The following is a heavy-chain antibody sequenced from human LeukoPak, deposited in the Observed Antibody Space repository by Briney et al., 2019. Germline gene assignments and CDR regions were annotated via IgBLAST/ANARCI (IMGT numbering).Heavy chain of an antibody. CDR1: GGSISSYY. D-gene: IGHD3-22*01. J-gene: IGHJ3*02. V-gene: IGHV4-4*07. Sequence: SETLSLTCTVSGGSISSYYWSWIRQPAGKGLEWIGRIYTSGSTNYNPSLKSRVTMSVDTSKNQFSLKLSSVTAADTAVYYCARDSAYDSSGYYYLYAFDIWGQGTMVTVSS. CDR3: ARDSAYDSSGYYYLYAFDI. CDR2: IYTSGST.